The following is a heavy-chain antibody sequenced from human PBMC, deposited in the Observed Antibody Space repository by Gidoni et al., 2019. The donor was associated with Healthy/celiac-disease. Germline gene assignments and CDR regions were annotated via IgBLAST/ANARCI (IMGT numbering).Heavy chain of an antibody. D-gene: IGHD3-10*01. CDR2: LNWNGGST. CDR1: GFTFDDYG. J-gene: IGHJ4*02. CDR3: ARGSDYGSDLDY. Sequence: EVQLVASGGGVVRPGGSLRPSCAASGFTFDDYGMSWVRQAPGKGLEWVSGLNWNGGSTGYADSVKGRFTISRDNAKNSLYLQMNSRRAEDTALYYCARGSDYGSDLDYWGQGTLVTVSS. V-gene: IGHV3-20*04.